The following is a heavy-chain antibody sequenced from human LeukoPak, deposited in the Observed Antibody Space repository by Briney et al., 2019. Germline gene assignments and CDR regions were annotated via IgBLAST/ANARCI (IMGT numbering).Heavy chain of an antibody. J-gene: IGHJ4*02. CDR3: ARDPNHDYYIS. D-gene: IGHD1-14*01. CDR2: IKEDGSEK. Sequence: GGSLRLSCAASGFTFSSYWTSWVRQAPGKGLEWVASIKEDGSEKHYVDSVKGRFTISRDNAKNSLYLQMNSLRPEDTAVYFCARDPNHDYYISWGQGTLVTVSS. V-gene: IGHV3-7*01. CDR1: GFTFSSYW.